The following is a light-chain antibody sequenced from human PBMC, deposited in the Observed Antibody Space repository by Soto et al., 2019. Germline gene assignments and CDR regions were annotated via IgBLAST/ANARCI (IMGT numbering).Light chain of an antibody. Sequence: DIVMTQSPLYLAVTPGEPAYRSCRSSQSFLHSNGYNYLDWYLQKPGQSPKVLIYVGSNRASGVPDRFSGSGSGTEFTLTISGLQSDDLAVYFCQQYNKWPPWTVGHGTKVDIK. J-gene: IGKJ1*01. CDR3: QQYNKWPPWT. V-gene: IGKV2-28*01. CDR2: VGS. CDR1: QSFLHSNGYNY.